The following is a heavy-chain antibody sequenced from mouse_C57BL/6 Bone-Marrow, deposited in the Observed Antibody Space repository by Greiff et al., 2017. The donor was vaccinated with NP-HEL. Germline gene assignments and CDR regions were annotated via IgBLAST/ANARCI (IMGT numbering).Heavy chain of an antibody. D-gene: IGHD4-1*01. CDR3: ARSNWDYFDY. V-gene: IGHV3-1*01. CDR2: ISYSGST. Sequence: EVQRVESGPGMVKPSQSLSLTCTVTGYSITSGYDWHWIRHFPGNKLEWMGYISYSGSTNYNPSLKSRISITHDTSKNHFFLKLNSVTTEDTATYYCARSNWDYFDYWGQGTTLTVSS. CDR1: GYSITSGYD. J-gene: IGHJ2*01.